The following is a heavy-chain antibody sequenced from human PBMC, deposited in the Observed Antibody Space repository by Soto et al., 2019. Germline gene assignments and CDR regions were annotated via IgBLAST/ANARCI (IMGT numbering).Heavy chain of an antibody. D-gene: IGHD6-6*01. Sequence: SGPTLVNPTQTLTLTCTFSGFSLSTSGVGVGWIRQPPGKALEWLALIYWDDDKRYSPSLKSRLTITKDTSKNQVVLTMTNMDPVDTATYYCAHNGAEQLVRVQDAIFDYWGQGTLVTVSS. V-gene: IGHV2-5*02. J-gene: IGHJ4*02. CDR3: AHNGAEQLVRVQDAIFDY. CDR2: IYWDDDK. CDR1: GFSLSTSGVG.